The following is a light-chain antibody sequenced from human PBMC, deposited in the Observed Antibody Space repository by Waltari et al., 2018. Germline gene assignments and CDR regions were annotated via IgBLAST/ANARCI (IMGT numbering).Light chain of an antibody. V-gene: IGKV3-11*01. Sequence: EIVLTQSPGTLSLSPGERATLSCRASQSVSTNLAWYQQRPGQAPRLLIYDAANMAAGIPARFSGSGSGTDFTLIISNLQAEDFAVYYCQQRDNWPPMYTFGQGTKVEIK. CDR1: QSVSTN. CDR3: QQRDNWPPMYT. CDR2: DAA. J-gene: IGKJ2*01.